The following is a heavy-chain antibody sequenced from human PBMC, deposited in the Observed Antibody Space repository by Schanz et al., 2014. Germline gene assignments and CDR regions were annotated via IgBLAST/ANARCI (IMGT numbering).Heavy chain of an antibody. CDR2: MIGSGSSV. V-gene: IGHV3-23*01. CDR3: AKGKSEVRGIILDY. Sequence: EVQLLESGGGLVQPGGSLRLSCAASGFTFSIYGMSWVRQAPGKGLEWVSRMIGSGSSVFYADSVKGRVTISRDNSRNTLFLQMRNLRADDTALYYCAKGKSEVRGIILDYWGQGTIVVVSS. J-gene: IGHJ4*02. D-gene: IGHD3-10*01. CDR1: GFTFSIYG.